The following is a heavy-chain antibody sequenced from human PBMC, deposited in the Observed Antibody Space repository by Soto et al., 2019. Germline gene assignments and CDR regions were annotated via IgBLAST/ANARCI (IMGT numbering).Heavy chain of an antibody. V-gene: IGHV3-49*05. Sequence: EVQLVESGGGLVKPGRSLRLSCTPSGFIFGDYTLSWFRQAPGKGLEWVGFIRSKAYGGTTEYAASVKGRFTISRDDSKSIAYLQMYRLKTEDTAVYFCTRAHRGGWYADYWGQGALVTVSS. J-gene: IGHJ4*02. CDR3: TRAHRGGWYADY. CDR2: IRSKAYGGTT. CDR1: GFIFGDYT. D-gene: IGHD6-19*01.